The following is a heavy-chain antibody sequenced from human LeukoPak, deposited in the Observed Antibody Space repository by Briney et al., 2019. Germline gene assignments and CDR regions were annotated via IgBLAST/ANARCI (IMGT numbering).Heavy chain of an antibody. V-gene: IGHV3-23*01. CDR2: ISGSGGST. Sequence: GGSLRLSCAASGFTFSSYAMSWVRQAPGKGLEWVSAISGSGGSTYYADSVKGRFTISRDNSKNTLYLQMNSLRAEDTAVYYCAKDRAPTLTSGSYFDYWGQGTLVTVSS. D-gene: IGHD1-26*01. CDR1: GFTFSSYA. CDR3: AKDRAPTLTSGSYFDY. J-gene: IGHJ4*02.